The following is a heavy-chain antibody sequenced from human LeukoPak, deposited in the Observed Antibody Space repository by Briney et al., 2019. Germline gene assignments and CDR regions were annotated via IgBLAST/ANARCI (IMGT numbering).Heavy chain of an antibody. CDR3: AREAAATITALDY. CDR2: IKQDGSEK. Sequence: GGSLRLSCAASGFTFSSYWMSWVRQAPGKGQEWVANIKQDGSEKYYVDSVKGRFTISRHNAKNSLYLQMNSLRAEDTAVYYCAREAAATITALDYWGQGTLVTVSS. D-gene: IGHD5-12*01. J-gene: IGHJ4*02. CDR1: GFTFSSYW. V-gene: IGHV3-7*01.